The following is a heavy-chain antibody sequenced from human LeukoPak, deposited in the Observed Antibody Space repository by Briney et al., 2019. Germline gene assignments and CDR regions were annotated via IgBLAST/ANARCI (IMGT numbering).Heavy chain of an antibody. Sequence: SVKVSCKASGGTFISYAISWVRQAPGQGLEWMGGIIPIFGTANYAQKFQGRVTITADESTSTAYMELSSLRSEDTAVYYCARVAGSGSCSYYGMDVWGKGTTVTVSS. CDR1: GGTFISYA. CDR2: IIPIFGTA. V-gene: IGHV1-69*13. D-gene: IGHD3-10*01. J-gene: IGHJ6*04. CDR3: ARVAGSGSCSYYGMDV.